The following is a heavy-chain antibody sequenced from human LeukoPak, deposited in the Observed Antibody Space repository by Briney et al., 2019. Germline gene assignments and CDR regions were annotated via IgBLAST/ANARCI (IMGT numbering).Heavy chain of an antibody. CDR1: GFTFSSYG. V-gene: IGHV3-23*01. Sequence: GGSLRLSCAASGFTFSSYGMSWVRQAPGKGLEWVSAISGSGGSTYYADSVKGRFTISRDNSKNTLYLQMNSLRAEDTAVYYCANLGAIPFDYWGQGTLVTVSS. D-gene: IGHD2-2*02. J-gene: IGHJ4*02. CDR2: ISGSGGST. CDR3: ANLGAIPFDY.